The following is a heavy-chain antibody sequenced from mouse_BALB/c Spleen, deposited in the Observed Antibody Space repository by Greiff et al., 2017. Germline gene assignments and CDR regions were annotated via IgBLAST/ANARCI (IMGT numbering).Heavy chain of an antibody. CDR3: ASSAVPGTYYFDY. Sequence: EVKLVESGGGLVQPGGSRKLSCAASGFTFSSFGMHWVRQAPEKGLEWVAYISSGSSTIYYADTVKGRFTISRDNPKNTLFLQMTSLRSEDTAMYYCASSAVPGTYYFDYWGQGTTLTVSS. J-gene: IGHJ2*01. V-gene: IGHV5-17*02. CDR2: ISSGSSTI. D-gene: IGHD4-1*01. CDR1: GFTFSSFG.